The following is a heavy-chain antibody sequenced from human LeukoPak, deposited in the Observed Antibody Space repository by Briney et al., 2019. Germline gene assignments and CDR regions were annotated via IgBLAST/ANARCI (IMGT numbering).Heavy chain of an antibody. D-gene: IGHD4-11*01. CDR3: VYSNYDLGYYYYMDV. Sequence: GASVKVSCKASGGTFSSYAISWVRQAPGQGLEWMGGIIPIFGTANYAQKFQGRVTITADESTSTAYMELSSLRSEDTAVYYCVYSNYDLGYYYYMDVWGKGTTVTVSS. J-gene: IGHJ6*03. CDR1: GGTFSSYA. V-gene: IGHV1-69*13. CDR2: IIPIFGTA.